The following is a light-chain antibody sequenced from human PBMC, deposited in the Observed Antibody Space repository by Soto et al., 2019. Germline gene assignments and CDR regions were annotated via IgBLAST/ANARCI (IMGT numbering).Light chain of an antibody. CDR1: QSVSSN. CDR3: QHYNNWPHLYT. V-gene: IGKV3-15*01. J-gene: IGKJ2*01. CDR2: GAS. Sequence: EIVMTQSPATLSVSPGERATLSCRASQSVSSNLAWYQQKPGQAPRLLIYGASTRATGIPARFSGSGSGTEFTLTISSLQSEDFAVYYCQHYNNWPHLYTFGQGTKLEIK.